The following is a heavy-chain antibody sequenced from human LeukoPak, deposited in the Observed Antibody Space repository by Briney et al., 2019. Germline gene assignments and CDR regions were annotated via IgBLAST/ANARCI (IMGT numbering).Heavy chain of an antibody. CDR3: ARGGYSSSWFLNWFDP. D-gene: IGHD6-13*01. Sequence: SETLSLTCTVSGGSISSYYWSWIRQPPGKGLEWIGYIYYSGSTNYNPSLKSRDTISVDTSKNQFSLKLSSVTAADTAVYYCARGGYSSSWFLNWFDPWGQGTLVTVSS. CDR1: GGSISSYY. CDR2: IYYSGST. V-gene: IGHV4-59*01. J-gene: IGHJ5*02.